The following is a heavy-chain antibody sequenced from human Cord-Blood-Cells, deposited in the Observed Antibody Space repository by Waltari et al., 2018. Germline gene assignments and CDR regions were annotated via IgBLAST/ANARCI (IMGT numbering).Heavy chain of an antibody. V-gene: IGHV1-69*06. CDR1: GGTFSSSA. J-gene: IGHJ4*02. Sequence: QVQLVQSGADVKKPGSSVQVSCKASGGTFSSSAISWVRQAPGQGLEWMGGIIPIFGTANYAQKFQGRVTITADKSTSTAYRELSSLRSEDTAVYYCARGTAAAGTWYLTLGYWGQGTLVTVSS. D-gene: IGHD6-13*01. CDR2: IIPIFGTA. CDR3: ARGTAAAGTWYLTLGY.